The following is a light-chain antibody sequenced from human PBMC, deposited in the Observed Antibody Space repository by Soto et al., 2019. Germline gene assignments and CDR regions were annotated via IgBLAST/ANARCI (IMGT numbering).Light chain of an antibody. CDR2: DVV. Sequence: QSVLTQPASVSGSPGQSITISCTGTSSDVGGFNSVSWYQLRPGTAPKLILYDVVDRPSGVSYRFSGSESGNTASLTISGLQAADEVDYFCSSYPSTMTNVCGSGTKVPVL. CDR3: SSYPSTMTNV. CDR1: SSDVGGFNS. J-gene: IGLJ1*01. V-gene: IGLV2-14*03.